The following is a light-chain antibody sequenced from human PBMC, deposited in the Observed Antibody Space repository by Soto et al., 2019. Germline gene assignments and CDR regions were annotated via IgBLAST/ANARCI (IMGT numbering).Light chain of an antibody. CDR1: QGISSA. J-gene: IGKJ5*01. CDR3: QQFNSYPPT. Sequence: AIQLTQSPSSLSASVGDRVTITCRASQGISSALAWYQQKPGKAPKLLIYDASSLESGVPSRLSGSGSGTDFTLTISSLQPEDFATYYCQQFNSYPPTFGEGTRLEIK. CDR2: DAS. V-gene: IGKV1-13*02.